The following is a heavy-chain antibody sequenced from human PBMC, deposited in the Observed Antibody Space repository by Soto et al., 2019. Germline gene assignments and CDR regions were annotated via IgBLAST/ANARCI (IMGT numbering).Heavy chain of an antibody. Sequence: RASETLSLTCTVSGTSMSGHFWSWMRQPPGKGLEWIGYGYYSGSTLYNPSLKSRVTISLDTSKNHFSLGLNSVTSADTAVYYCARGVYLSLVRTGWFDPWGQGTLVTVSS. CDR3: ARGVYLSLVRTGWFDP. J-gene: IGHJ5*02. V-gene: IGHV4-59*11. CDR1: GTSMSGHF. D-gene: IGHD3-10*01. CDR2: GYYSGST.